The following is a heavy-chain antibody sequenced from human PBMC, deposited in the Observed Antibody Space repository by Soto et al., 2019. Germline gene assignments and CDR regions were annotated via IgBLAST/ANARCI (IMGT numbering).Heavy chain of an antibody. V-gene: IGHV4-4*02. CDR2: IYHSGST. D-gene: IGHD6-19*01. Sequence: SETLSLTCAVSSGSISSSNWWSWVRQPPGKGLEWIGEIYHSGSTNYNPSLKSRVTISVDKSKNQFSLKLSSVTAADTAVYYCARVREQWLAGLAFDYRGQGTPVTVSS. J-gene: IGHJ4*02. CDR1: SGSISSSNW. CDR3: ARVREQWLAGLAFDY.